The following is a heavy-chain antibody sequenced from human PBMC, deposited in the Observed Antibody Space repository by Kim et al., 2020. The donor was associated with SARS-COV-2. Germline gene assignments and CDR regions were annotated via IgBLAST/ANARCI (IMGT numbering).Heavy chain of an antibody. D-gene: IGHD3-22*01. V-gene: IGHV3-9*01. CDR2: ISWNSGSI. CDR1: GFTFDDYA. Sequence: GGSLRLSCAASGFTFDDYAMHWVRQAPGKGLEWVSGISWNSGSIGYADSVKGRFTISRDNAKNSLYLQMNSLRAEDTALYYCARADGRWYDSRPFDYWGQGTLVTVSS. J-gene: IGHJ4*02. CDR3: ARADGRWYDSRPFDY.